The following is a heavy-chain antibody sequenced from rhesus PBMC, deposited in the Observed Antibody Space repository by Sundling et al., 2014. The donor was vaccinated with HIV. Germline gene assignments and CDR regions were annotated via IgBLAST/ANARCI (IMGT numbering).Heavy chain of an antibody. CDR2: ISGTVANT. Sequence: QLQLQESGPGLVKPSETLSLTCAVSGGSISGGYGWSWIRQPPGKGLEWIGRISGTVANTAYNPSLKRRVTISTDTSNNQFSLNLISVTAADTAVYYCARERGSRVDFWGQGVLVTVSS. J-gene: IGHJ4*01. CDR3: ARERGSRVDF. V-gene: IGHV4-173*01. CDR1: GGSISGGYG. D-gene: IGHD5-42*01.